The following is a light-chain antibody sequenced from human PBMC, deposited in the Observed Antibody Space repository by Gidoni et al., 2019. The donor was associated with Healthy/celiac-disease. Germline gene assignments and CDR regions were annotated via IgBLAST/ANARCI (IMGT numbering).Light chain of an antibody. CDR1: SGSVSTSYY. CDR2: STN. CDR3: VLYMGSGISV. Sequence: QTVVTQEPSLSVSPGGTVTLTCGLSSGSVSTSYYPSWYQQTPGQAPRTLIYSTNTRSSGFPDRFSGSILGNKAALTITGAQADDESDYYCVLYMGSGISVFGGGTKLTVL. J-gene: IGLJ3*02. V-gene: IGLV8-61*01.